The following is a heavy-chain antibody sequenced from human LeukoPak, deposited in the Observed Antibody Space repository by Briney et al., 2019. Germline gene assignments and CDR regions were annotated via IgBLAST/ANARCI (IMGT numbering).Heavy chain of an antibody. CDR3: ARGPPRGKYYYMDV. D-gene: IGHD1-1*01. CDR2: IGTASDT. Sequence: GGSLRLSCAASGFTFSSLDMHWVRQPTGQGLEWVSTIGTASDTYYPGSVEGRFTLSRDNAKNTLYLQMNSLTAGDTAVYYCARGPPRGKYYYMDVWGKGTTVTVSS. CDR1: GFTFSSLD. V-gene: IGHV3-13*01. J-gene: IGHJ6*03.